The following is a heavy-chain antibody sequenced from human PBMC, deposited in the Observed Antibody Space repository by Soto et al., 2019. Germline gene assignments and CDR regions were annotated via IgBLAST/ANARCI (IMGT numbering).Heavy chain of an antibody. J-gene: IGHJ5*02. Sequence: QVQLVQSGPELKKPGTSVTVSCKASGYTFATYAVSWVRQAPGQGLEWMGWINPNSGGTNYAQRFQGRVTMTNDTSISTTYMELSSLGSDDTAVYYCARGDFDRSGNYNAGWFAPWGQGTLVTVSS. CDR2: INPNSGGT. CDR1: GYTFATYA. V-gene: IGHV1-18*01. D-gene: IGHD3-22*01. CDR3: ARGDFDRSGNYNAGWFAP.